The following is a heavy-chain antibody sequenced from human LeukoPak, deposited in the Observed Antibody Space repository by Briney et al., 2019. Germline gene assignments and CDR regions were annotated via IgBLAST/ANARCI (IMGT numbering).Heavy chain of an antibody. CDR3: AKDDIAVAGTPDY. CDR1: GFTFSSYA. D-gene: IGHD6-19*01. CDR2: ISGSGGSA. Sequence: GGSLRLSCAASGFTFSSYAMSWVRQAPGKGLEGVSAISGSGGSAYYADSVKGRFTISRDNSKNTLYLQMNSLRAEDTAVYYCAKDDIAVAGTPDYWGQGTLVTVSS. J-gene: IGHJ4*02. V-gene: IGHV3-23*01.